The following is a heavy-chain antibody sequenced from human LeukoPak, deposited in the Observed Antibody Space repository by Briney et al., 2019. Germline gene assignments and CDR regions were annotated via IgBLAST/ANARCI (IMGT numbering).Heavy chain of an antibody. D-gene: IGHD6-13*01. Sequence: GGSLRLSCAASGFTFSSYWMSWVRQAPGKGLEWVANIKEDGSESYSVDSVRGRFTISRDNAKNSPYLQMNSLRAEDTAVYYCARDPSSWYYYYMDVWGKGTTVTVSS. CDR1: GFTFSSYW. V-gene: IGHV3-7*01. CDR2: IKEDGSES. J-gene: IGHJ6*03. CDR3: ARDPSSWYYYYMDV.